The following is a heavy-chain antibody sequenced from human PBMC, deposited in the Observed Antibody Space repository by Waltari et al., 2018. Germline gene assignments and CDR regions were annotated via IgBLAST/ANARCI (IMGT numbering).Heavy chain of an antibody. CDR2: IRYDGSNK. CDR3: AKDMYSSSWYENYFDY. J-gene: IGHJ4*02. CDR1: GFTFSSYG. D-gene: IGHD6-13*01. V-gene: IGHV3-30*02. Sequence: QVQLVESGGGVVQPVGSLRLSCAASGFTFSSYGMHWVRQAPGKGLEWVAFIRYDGSNKYYADSVKGRFTISRDNSKNTLYLQMNSLRAEDTAVYYCAKDMYSSSWYENYFDYWGQGTLVTVSS.